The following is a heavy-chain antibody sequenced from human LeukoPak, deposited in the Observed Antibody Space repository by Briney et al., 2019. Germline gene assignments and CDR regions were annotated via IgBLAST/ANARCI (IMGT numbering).Heavy chain of an antibody. CDR1: GYTFTGYY. Sequence: ASVKVSCKASGYTFTGYYMHWVRQAPGQGLEWMGWINPNSGGTNYAQKFQGRVTMTRDTSISTAYMELSRLRSDDTAVYYCARDLIIVNRFDPWGQGTLVTVSS. V-gene: IGHV1-2*02. CDR2: INPNSGGT. D-gene: IGHD3-16*02. J-gene: IGHJ5*02. CDR3: ARDLIIVNRFDP.